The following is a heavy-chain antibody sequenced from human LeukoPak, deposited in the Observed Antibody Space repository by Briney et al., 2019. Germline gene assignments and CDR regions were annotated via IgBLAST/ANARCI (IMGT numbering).Heavy chain of an antibody. V-gene: IGHV4-61*01. CDR3: ARAVVLYYFDY. Sequence: SETLSLTCTVSGGSVSSGSHYWSWIRQPPGKRLEWMGYINDSGSTSYNPSLKSRVTISVDTSQNQFSLKLTSVTAADTAVYYCARAVVLYYFDYWGQGTLVTVSS. CDR1: GGSVSSGSHY. CDR2: INDSGST. D-gene: IGHD3-22*01. J-gene: IGHJ4*02.